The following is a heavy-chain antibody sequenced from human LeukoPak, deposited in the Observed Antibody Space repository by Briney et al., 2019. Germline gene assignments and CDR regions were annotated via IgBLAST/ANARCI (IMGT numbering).Heavy chain of an antibody. CDR1: GDSISSYY. CDR3: ARANSGYDPFDY. D-gene: IGHD5-12*01. V-gene: IGHV4-59*07. J-gene: IGHJ4*02. CDR2: FYNSGST. Sequence: SDTLSLTCTVPGDSISSYYWSWIRQPPGKGLEWSGHFYNSGSTNYNPSLKSRVAISVDTSKNQFSLKLSSVTAADTAVYFCARANSGYDPFDYWGQGTLVTVSS.